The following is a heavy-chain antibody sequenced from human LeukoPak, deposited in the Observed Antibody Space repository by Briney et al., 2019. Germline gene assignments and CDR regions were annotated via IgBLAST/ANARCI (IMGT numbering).Heavy chain of an antibody. Sequence: PGGSLRLSCAASGFTFSSYAMSWVRQAPGKGLEWVSAISGSGGSTYYADSVKGRFTISRDNSKNTLYLQMNSLRAEDTAVYYCAKHGPRWGLYGSGSNDAFDIWGQGTMVTVSS. J-gene: IGHJ3*02. CDR1: GFTFSSYA. D-gene: IGHD3-10*01. CDR2: ISGSGGST. V-gene: IGHV3-23*01. CDR3: AKHGPRWGLYGSGSNDAFDI.